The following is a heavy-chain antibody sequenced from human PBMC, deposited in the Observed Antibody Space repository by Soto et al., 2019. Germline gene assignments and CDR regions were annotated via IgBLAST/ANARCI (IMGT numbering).Heavy chain of an antibody. V-gene: IGHV5-51*01. Sequence: PGESLKISCKGSGYSFTSYWIGWVRQMPGKGLEWMGIIYPGDSDTRYSPSFQGQVTISADKSISTAYLQWSSLKASDTAMYYCARRKSGYDSTSYYGMDVWGQGTTVTVSS. CDR3: ARRKSGYDSTSYYGMDV. CDR2: IYPGDSDT. D-gene: IGHD5-12*01. CDR1: GYSFTSYW. J-gene: IGHJ6*02.